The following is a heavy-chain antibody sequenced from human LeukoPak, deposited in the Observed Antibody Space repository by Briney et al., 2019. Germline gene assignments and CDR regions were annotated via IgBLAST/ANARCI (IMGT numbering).Heavy chain of an antibody. CDR1: GGSISSYY. CDR3: AQSVYGSGSKGAFDI. Sequence: SETLSLTCTVSGGSISSYYWSWIRQPPGKGLEWIGYIYYSGSTNYNPSLKSRVTISVDTSKNQFSLKLSSVTAADTAVYYCAQSVYGSGSKGAFDIWGQGTMVTVSS. J-gene: IGHJ3*02. D-gene: IGHD3-10*01. V-gene: IGHV4-59*01. CDR2: IYYSGST.